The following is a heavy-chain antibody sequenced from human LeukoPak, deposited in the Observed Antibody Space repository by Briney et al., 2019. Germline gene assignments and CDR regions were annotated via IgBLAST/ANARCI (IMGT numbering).Heavy chain of an antibody. D-gene: IGHD5-18*01. CDR1: GFTVSSNY. V-gene: IGHV3-11*04. CDR3: ARDRGGYDYGYYMDV. CDR2: ITSSGTTI. J-gene: IGHJ6*03. Sequence: PGGSLRLSCAASGFTVSSNYMSWIRQAPGKGLEWVSYITSSGTTIYYADSVKDRFTISRDNAKNSLYLQMNSLRAEDTAVYYCARDRGGYDYGYYMDVWGKGTTVTVSS.